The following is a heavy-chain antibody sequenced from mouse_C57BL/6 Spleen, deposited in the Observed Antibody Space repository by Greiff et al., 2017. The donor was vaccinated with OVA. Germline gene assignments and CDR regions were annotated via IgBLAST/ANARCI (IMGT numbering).Heavy chain of an antibody. Sequence: QVQLQQPGAELVKPGASVKLSCKASGYTFTTYWMQWVKQRPGQGLEWIGEIDPTDSNTNYNQKFKGKATLTVDTSSSTANMQLNSVTSEDSAGYYCASVKVGAMDYWGQGTSVTVSA. CDR3: ASVKVGAMDY. CDR1: GYTFTTYW. J-gene: IGHJ4*01. D-gene: IGHD1-3*01. V-gene: IGHV1-50*01. CDR2: IDPTDSNT.